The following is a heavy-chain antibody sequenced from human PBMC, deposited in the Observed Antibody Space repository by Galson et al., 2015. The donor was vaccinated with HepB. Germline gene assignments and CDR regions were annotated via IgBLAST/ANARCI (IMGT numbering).Heavy chain of an antibody. CDR3: ARDQDTAMEQGFDY. J-gene: IGHJ4*02. D-gene: IGHD5-18*01. Sequence: SLRLSCAASGFTFSGYSMNWVRQAPGKGLEWVSSISSSSSYIYYADSVKGRFTISRDNAKNSLYLQMNSLRAEDTAVYYCARDQDTAMEQGFDYWGQGTLVTVSS. CDR1: GFTFSGYS. CDR2: ISSSSSYI. V-gene: IGHV3-21*01.